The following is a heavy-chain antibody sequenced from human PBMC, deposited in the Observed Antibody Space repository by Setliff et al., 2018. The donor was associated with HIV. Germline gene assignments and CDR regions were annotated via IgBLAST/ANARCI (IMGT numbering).Heavy chain of an antibody. CDR3: ARETSYYDRSGYPGFDS. Sequence: SETLSLTCAVYGGSLSGFYWSWIRQPPGKGLEWIGEINHSGHTNYNSSLKSRVTISVDTSKNHFSLTLSSVTAADTVVYYCARETSYYDRSGYPGFDSWGQGTLVTAPQ. J-gene: IGHJ4*02. CDR1: GGSLSGFY. V-gene: IGHV4-34*01. D-gene: IGHD3-22*01. CDR2: INHSGHT.